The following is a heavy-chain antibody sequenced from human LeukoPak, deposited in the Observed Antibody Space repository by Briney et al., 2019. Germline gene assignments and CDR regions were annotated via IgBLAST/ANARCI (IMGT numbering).Heavy chain of an antibody. CDR1: GYTFSTYY. Sequence: EASVKVSCKASGYTFSTYYIHWVRQAPGQGLEWVGVINPSGGTTTYAQKFQGRVTMTRDTSTSTDFMELSSLRSEDTAVYYCARHDLGGSSPFDYWGQGTLVTVSS. D-gene: IGHD2-15*01. CDR2: INPSGGTT. J-gene: IGHJ4*02. CDR3: ARHDLGGSSPFDY. V-gene: IGHV1-46*01.